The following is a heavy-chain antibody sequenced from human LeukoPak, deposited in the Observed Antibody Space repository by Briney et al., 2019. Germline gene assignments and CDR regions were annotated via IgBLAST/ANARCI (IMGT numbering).Heavy chain of an antibody. CDR3: ASLATAGRNAFDI. Sequence: GVSVKVSCKASGYTFTSYYMHWVRQAPGQGLEWMGIINPSGGSTSYAQKFQGRVTMTRDTSTSTVYMELSSLRSEDTAVYYCASLATAGRNAFDIWGQGTMVTVSS. J-gene: IGHJ3*02. CDR2: INPSGGST. D-gene: IGHD6-13*01. CDR1: GYTFTSYY. V-gene: IGHV1-46*01.